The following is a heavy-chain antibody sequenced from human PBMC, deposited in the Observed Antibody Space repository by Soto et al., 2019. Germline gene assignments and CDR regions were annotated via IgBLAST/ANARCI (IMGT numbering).Heavy chain of an antibody. D-gene: IGHD3-3*01. CDR3: ARLSITIFGVVIIKWWFDP. CDR1: GGSMSSSNW. J-gene: IGHJ5*02. V-gene: IGHV4-4*02. Sequence: TSETLSLTCTVSGGSMSSSNWWNWVRQPPGKGLEWIGETQHSGRTNYNPSLKSRVTISVDKSKNHFSLKLSSVTAADTAVYYCARLSITIFGVVIIKWWFDPWGQGTLVT. CDR2: TQHSGRT.